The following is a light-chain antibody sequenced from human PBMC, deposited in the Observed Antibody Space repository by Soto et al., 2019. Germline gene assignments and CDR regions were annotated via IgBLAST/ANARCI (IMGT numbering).Light chain of an antibody. CDR1: QSVATD. J-gene: IGKJ5*01. V-gene: IGKV3-20*01. CDR3: QQYGSSSEIT. CDR2: GAS. Sequence: VMTQSPATLSVSPGERVTLSCRASQSVATDLAWYQQRPGQAPRLLIYGASSRATGFPDRFSGSGSGTDFTLTISGLEPEDSAVYYCQQYGSSSEITFGQGTRLEI.